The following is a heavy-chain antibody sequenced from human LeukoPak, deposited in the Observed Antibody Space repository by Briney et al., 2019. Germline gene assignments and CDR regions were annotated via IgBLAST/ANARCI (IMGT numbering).Heavy chain of an antibody. CDR2: ISGSGGST. CDR3: ARLGYCSSTSCYFRVRSTMDV. V-gene: IGHV3-23*01. J-gene: IGHJ6*02. Sequence: PGGSLRLSCAASGFTFSSYAVSWVRQAPGKGLEWVSAISGSGGSTYYADSVKGRFTISRDNSKNTLYLQMNSLRAEDTAVYYCARLGYCSSTSCYFRVRSTMDVWGQGTTVTVSS. D-gene: IGHD2-2*01. CDR1: GFTFSSYA.